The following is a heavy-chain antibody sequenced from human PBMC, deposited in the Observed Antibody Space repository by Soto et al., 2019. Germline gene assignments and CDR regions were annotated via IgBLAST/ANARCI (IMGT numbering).Heavy chain of an antibody. D-gene: IGHD2-2*01. CDR3: ARGRYCSSTSCPYYYYYYGMDV. J-gene: IGHJ6*02. V-gene: IGHV1-2*04. CDR2: INPNSGGT. Sequence: ASVKVSCKASGYTFTSYGISWVRQAPGQGLEWMGWINPNSGGTNYAQKSQGWVTMTRDTSISTAYMELSRLRSDDTAVYYCARGRYCSSTSCPYYYYYYGMDVWGQGTTVTVSS. CDR1: GYTFTSYG.